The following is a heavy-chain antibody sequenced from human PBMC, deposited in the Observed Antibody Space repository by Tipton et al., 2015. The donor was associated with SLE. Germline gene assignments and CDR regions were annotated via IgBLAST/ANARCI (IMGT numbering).Heavy chain of an antibody. D-gene: IGHD3-16*01. Sequence: TLSLTCTDSGGSISSSSYYWGWIRQPPGKGLEWIGSIYYSGSTYYNPSLKSRVTISVDTSKNQFSLKLSSVTAADTAVYYCARVQAYEGFDPWGQGTLVTVSS. CDR3: ARVQAYEGFDP. CDR2: IYYSGST. V-gene: IGHV4-39*07. J-gene: IGHJ5*02. CDR1: GGSISSSSYY.